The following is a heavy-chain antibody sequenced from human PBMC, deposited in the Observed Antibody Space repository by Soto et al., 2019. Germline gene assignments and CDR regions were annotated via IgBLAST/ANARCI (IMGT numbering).Heavy chain of an antibody. Sequence: SVKGSCKASGYPLTRYDIYLVRQATGQGLEWMGWMNPNTGNSGYAQKFQGRVTVTSDTSINTVHMELSSLRSEDTAVYYCARRAETNGWNGFGADKYYFDFWGQGTLVTVSS. CDR2: MNPNTGNS. J-gene: IGHJ4*02. D-gene: IGHD1-1*01. CDR1: GYPLTRYD. V-gene: IGHV1-8*01. CDR3: ARRAETNGWNGFGADKYYFDF.